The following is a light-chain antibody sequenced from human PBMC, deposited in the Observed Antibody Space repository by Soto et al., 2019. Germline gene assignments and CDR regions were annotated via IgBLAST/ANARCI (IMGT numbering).Light chain of an antibody. V-gene: IGLV2-14*01. CDR3: SSYTSSSTLV. CDR1: SSDVGGYNY. J-gene: IGLJ2*01. CDR2: EVS. Sequence: QAVVTQPASVSGSPGQSITISCTGTSSDVGGYNYVSWYQQHPGKAPKLMLYEVSNRPSGVSNRFSGSKSGNTASLTISGLQAEDEDDYYCSSYTSSSTLVFGGGTKLTVL.